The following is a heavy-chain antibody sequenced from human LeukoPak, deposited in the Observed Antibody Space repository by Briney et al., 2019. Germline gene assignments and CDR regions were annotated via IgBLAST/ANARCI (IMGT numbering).Heavy chain of an antibody. CDR3: ARDHYYGSGSYGDY. J-gene: IGHJ4*02. CDR1: GFTFSSYA. V-gene: IGHV3-30-3*01. Sequence: GGSLRLSCAASGFTFSSYAMHWVRQAPGKGREWVAAISYDGSNKYYADSVKGRFTISRDNSKNTLYLQMNSLRAEDTAVYYCARDHYYGSGSYGDYWGQGTLVTVSS. D-gene: IGHD3-10*01. CDR2: ISYDGSNK.